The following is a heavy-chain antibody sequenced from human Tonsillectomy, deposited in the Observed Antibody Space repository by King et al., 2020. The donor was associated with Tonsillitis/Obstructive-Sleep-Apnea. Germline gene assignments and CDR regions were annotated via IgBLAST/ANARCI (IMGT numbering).Heavy chain of an antibody. V-gene: IGHV3-23*04. CDR2: ISGSGGST. CDR3: ARAGTFFVEYYYYVMDV. Sequence: VQLVESGGGLVQPGGSLRLSCAASGFTFSSYAMSWVRQAPGKGLEWVSAISGSGGSTYYADSVKGRFTISRDNSKNTLYLQMNSLRAEDTAVYYCARAGTFFVEYYYYVMDVGGQGTTVTVSS. D-gene: IGHD3-3*01. J-gene: IGHJ6*02. CDR1: GFTFSSYA.